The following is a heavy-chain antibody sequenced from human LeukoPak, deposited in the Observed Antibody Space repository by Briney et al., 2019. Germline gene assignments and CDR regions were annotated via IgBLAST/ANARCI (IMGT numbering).Heavy chain of an antibody. CDR3: ARGVIAAAGSALYLGFDY. V-gene: IGHV3-30*04. CDR2: ISYDGSNK. CDR1: GFTFGSYA. Sequence: GGSLRLSCAASGFTFGSYAMHWVRQAPGKGLEWVAVISYDGSNKYYADSVKGRFTISRDNSKNTLYLQMNSLRAEDTAVYYCARGVIAAAGSALYLGFDYWGQGTLVTVSS. J-gene: IGHJ4*02. D-gene: IGHD6-13*01.